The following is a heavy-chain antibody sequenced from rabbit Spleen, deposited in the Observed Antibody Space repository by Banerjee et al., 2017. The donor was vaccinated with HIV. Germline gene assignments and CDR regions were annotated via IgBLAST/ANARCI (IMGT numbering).Heavy chain of an antibody. Sequence: VESGGDLVKPGASLTLTCTASGVSFSFNNYMCWVRQAPGKGLEWIGCVDVGSSGFTYFATWAKGRFTISKTSSTTVTLQMTSLAAADTATYFCARDTSSSFSSYGMDLWGPGTLVTVS. CDR2: VDVGSSGFT. V-gene: IGHV1S40*01. CDR3: ARDTSSSFSSYGMDL. J-gene: IGHJ6*01. CDR1: GVSFSFNNY. D-gene: IGHD1-1*01.